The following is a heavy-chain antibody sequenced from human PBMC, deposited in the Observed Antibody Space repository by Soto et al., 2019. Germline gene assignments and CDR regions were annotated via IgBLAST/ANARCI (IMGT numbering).Heavy chain of an antibody. CDR2: ISGSGGST. J-gene: IGHJ2*01. CDR3: SKGVNGDYSWYFDL. Sequence: XGSLRLSCAASGFTFSTYAMNWVRQAPGKGLEWVSSISGSGGSTYYADSVKGRFTISRDNSKNTLYLQMNSLRAEDTAVYYCSKGVNGDYSWYFDLWGRGTLVTVSS. V-gene: IGHV3-23*01. CDR1: GFTFSTYA. D-gene: IGHD4-17*01.